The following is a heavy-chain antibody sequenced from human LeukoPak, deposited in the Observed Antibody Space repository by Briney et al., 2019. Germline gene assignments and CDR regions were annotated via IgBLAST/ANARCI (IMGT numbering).Heavy chain of an antibody. J-gene: IGHJ4*02. V-gene: IGHV4-34*01. Sequence: KPSETLSLTCAVYGGSFSGYYWSWIRQPPGNGLEWIGEINHSGSTNYNPSLKSRATISVDTSKNQFSLKLSSVTAADTAVYYCARGLTMVVTAWNFDYWGQGTLVTVSS. CDR3: ARGLTMVVTAWNFDY. CDR1: GGSFSGYY. D-gene: IGHD4-23*01. CDR2: INHSGST.